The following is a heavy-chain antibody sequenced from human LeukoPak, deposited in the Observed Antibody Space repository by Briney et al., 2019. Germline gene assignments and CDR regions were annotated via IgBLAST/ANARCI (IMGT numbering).Heavy chain of an antibody. V-gene: IGHV1-18*01. CDR2: ISAHNGNT. Sequence: ASVKVSCKASGYTLINFGFSWVRQAPGQGLEWMGWISAHNGNTNYAQKFQGRITMTTDTSTSTAYMELRSLRSDDTAMYYCAREKVLYYFDSTSARAFDIWGQGIVVTVSS. CDR3: AREKVLYYFDSTSARAFDI. D-gene: IGHD3-22*01. J-gene: IGHJ3*02. CDR1: GYTLINFG.